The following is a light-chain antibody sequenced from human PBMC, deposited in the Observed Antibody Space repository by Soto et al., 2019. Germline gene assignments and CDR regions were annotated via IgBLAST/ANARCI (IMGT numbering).Light chain of an antibody. CDR1: QSVSSN. CDR2: GAS. CDR3: QHLRT. Sequence: EIVMTQSPATLSVSPGERATLSCRASQSVSSNLAWYQQKPGQAPRLLIYGASTMATGIPARFSGSGSGTEFTLTISSLQSEDFAVYYCQHLRTFGQGTKVEIK. J-gene: IGKJ1*01. V-gene: IGKV3-15*01.